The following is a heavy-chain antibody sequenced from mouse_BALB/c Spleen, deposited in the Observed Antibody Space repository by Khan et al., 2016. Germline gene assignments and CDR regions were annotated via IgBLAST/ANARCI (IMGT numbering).Heavy chain of an antibody. CDR3: ARGYYGSRGYYFDY. J-gene: IGHJ2*02. Sequence: EVQLQESGPGLVKPSQSLSLTCTVSGYSITSDYAWNWIRQFPGNKLEWVGYITYGGGTNSNPSLKSRISITRDTSKNQVILQLNSVNTEDTATYYCARGYYGSRGYYFDYWRQGTSLIVSS. V-gene: IGHV3-2*02. D-gene: IGHD1-1*01. CDR1: GYSITSDYA. CDR2: ITYGGGT.